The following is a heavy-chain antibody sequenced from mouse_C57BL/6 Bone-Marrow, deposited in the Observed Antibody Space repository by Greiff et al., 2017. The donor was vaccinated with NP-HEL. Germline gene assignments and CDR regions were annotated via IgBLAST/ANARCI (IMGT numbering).Heavy chain of an antibody. CDR3: ARDYYGSSWGYFDV. J-gene: IGHJ1*03. V-gene: IGHV5-4*03. CDR1: GFTFSSYA. Sequence: EVKLMESGGGLVKPGGSLKLSCAASGFTFSSYAMSLVRQTPEKRLEWVATISDGGSYTYYPDNVKGRFTISRDNAKNNLYLQMSHLKSEDTAMYYCARDYYGSSWGYFDVWGTGTTVTVSS. CDR2: ISDGGSYT. D-gene: IGHD1-1*01.